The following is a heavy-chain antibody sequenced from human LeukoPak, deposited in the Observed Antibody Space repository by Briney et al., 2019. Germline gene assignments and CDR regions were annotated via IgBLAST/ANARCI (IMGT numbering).Heavy chain of an antibody. V-gene: IGHV3-66*01. J-gene: IGHJ4*02. CDR1: GFMVSSNH. CDR3: ARDCDLGAAGYYFDY. CDR2: IYNTGTT. D-gene: IGHD6-13*01. Sequence: GGSLRLSCAVSGFMVSSNHVSWFRQAPGKGLECVSSIYNTGTTYYADSVKGRFIISRDNSKNTVYLQMNSLRAEDTAVYYCARDCDLGAAGYYFDYWGQGTLVTVSS.